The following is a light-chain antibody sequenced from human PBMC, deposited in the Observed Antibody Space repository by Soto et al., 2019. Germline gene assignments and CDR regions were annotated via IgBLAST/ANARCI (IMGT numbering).Light chain of an antibody. J-gene: IGKJ2*01. CDR1: QRVSNSY. CDR3: QQYERPPFA. CDR2: DAS. V-gene: IGKV3-20*01. Sequence: EIVLTQSPGTLSLSPGDRATLSCRASQRVSNSYLVWYQQKPGQAPRLLIYDASTRAAGVPDRVTGGGSGTDFTLTISALEPEDFALYFCQQYERPPFAFGQGTRLEI.